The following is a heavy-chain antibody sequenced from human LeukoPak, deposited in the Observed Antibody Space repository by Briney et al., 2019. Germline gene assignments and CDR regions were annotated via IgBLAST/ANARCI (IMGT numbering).Heavy chain of an antibody. J-gene: IGHJ3*02. CDR3: AKDLVISGSEASDI. V-gene: IGHV3-23*01. Sequence: HAGGSLRLSCAASGFTFSSYAMSWVRQAPGKGLEWVSAISGSGGSTYYADSVKGRFTISRDNSKNTLYLQMNSLRAEDTAVYYCAKDLVISGSEASDIWGQGTMVTVSS. D-gene: IGHD2-21*01. CDR1: GFTFSSYA. CDR2: ISGSGGST.